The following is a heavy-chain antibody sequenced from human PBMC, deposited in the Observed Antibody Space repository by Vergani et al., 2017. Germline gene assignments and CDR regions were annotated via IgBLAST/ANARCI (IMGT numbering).Heavy chain of an antibody. CDR1: GGSVSSGTYY. Sequence: QVQLQESGPGLVKPSETLSLTCTVSGGSVSSGTYYWSWIRQPPGKGLEWIGYIYYSGSTNYNPSLKSRVTISVDTSKNQVSLKVSSGTAADTAVDYCARDRGVASGYFDYWGQGTLVTVSS. CDR3: ARDRGVASGYFDY. D-gene: IGHD2-15*01. J-gene: IGHJ4*02. CDR2: IYYSGST. V-gene: IGHV4-61*01.